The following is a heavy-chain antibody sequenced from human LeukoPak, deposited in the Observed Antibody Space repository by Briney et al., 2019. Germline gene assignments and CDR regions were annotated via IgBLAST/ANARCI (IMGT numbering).Heavy chain of an antibody. CDR1: GYRFTDYW. CDR2: IYPDDSDI. Sequence: GESLKISCKGSGYRFTDYWIGWVRQMPGKGLECMGIIYPDDSDIRYSPSFQGQVTISADKSISTAYLQWSSLKASDTAMYYCARPSDTAMDAYYYGMDVWGQGTTVTVSS. CDR3: ARPSDTAMDAYYYGMDV. D-gene: IGHD5-18*01. V-gene: IGHV5-51*01. J-gene: IGHJ6*02.